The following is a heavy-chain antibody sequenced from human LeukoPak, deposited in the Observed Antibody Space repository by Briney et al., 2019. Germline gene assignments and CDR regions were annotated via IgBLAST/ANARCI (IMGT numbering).Heavy chain of an antibody. CDR2: IIPIFGTA. J-gene: IGHJ4*02. D-gene: IGHD2-21*02. V-gene: IGHV1-69*01. Sequence: SVKVSCKASGGTLTSYTISWVRQAPGQGLEWMGGIIPIFGTANYAQKFQGRVTITADESTTTAYMDLSSLRSEDTAVYYCARANMTATRYFDYWGQGSLVTVSS. CDR3: ARANMTATRYFDY. CDR1: GGTLTSYT.